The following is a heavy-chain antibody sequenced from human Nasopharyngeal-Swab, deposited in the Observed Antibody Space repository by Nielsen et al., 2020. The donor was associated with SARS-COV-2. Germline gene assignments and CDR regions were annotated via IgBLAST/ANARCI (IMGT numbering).Heavy chain of an antibody. V-gene: IGHV4-61*02. D-gene: IGHD3-22*01. CDR2: IYTSGST. Sequence: SETLSLTCTVSGGSISSGSYYWSWIRQPAGKGLEWIGRIYTSGSTNYNPSLKSRVTMSVDTSKNQFSLKLSSVTAADTAVYYCARTEVVADYAFDVWGQGTMVTVSS. CDR1: GGSISSGSYY. CDR3: ARTEVVADYAFDV. J-gene: IGHJ3*01.